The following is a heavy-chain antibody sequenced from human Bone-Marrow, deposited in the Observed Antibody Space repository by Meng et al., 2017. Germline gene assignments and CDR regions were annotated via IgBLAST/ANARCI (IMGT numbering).Heavy chain of an antibody. CDR1: GYTFTSYA. Sequence: ASVKVSCKASGYTFTSYAMHWVRQAPGQRLEWMGWINAGNGNTKYSQKFQGRVTITRDTSASTAYMELSSLRPEDTAVYYCARAAAGKKRPIDYWGQGTLVTVSS. V-gene: IGHV1-3*01. J-gene: IGHJ4*02. D-gene: IGHD6-13*01. CDR3: ARAAAGKKRPIDY. CDR2: INAGNGNT.